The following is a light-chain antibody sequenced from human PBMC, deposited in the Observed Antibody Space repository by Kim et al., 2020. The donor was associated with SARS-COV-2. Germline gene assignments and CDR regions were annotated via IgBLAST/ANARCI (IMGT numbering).Light chain of an antibody. CDR3: QSYDSSNLV. CDR2: EDD. CDR1: SGSIASNY. J-gene: IGLJ3*02. V-gene: IGLV6-57*04. Sequence: NFMLTQPHSVSESPGKTVTISCTRISGSIASNYVQWYQQRPGSAPTTVIYEDDQRPSGVPDRFSGSIDSSSNSASLTISGLKTGDEADYYCQSYDSSNLVFGGGTQLTVL.